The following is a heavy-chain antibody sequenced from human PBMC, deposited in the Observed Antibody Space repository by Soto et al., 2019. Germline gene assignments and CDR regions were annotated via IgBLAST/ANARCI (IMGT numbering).Heavy chain of an antibody. D-gene: IGHD6-19*01. CDR1: GCTFSTHS. CDR2: ISGRSTYR. Sequence: GGLRRSCSASGCTFSTHSMSGVRQAPGKGLQWVSSISGRSTYRYYADSLKGRFTISRDNAKNSLYLQMNSLRAEDTAVYYCAREQWLEKREETYFDYWGQGTLVTVYS. CDR3: AREQWLEKREETYFDY. V-gene: IGHV3-21*01. J-gene: IGHJ4*02.